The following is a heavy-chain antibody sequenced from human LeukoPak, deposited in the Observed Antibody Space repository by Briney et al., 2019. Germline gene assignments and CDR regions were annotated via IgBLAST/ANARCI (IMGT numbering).Heavy chain of an antibody. CDR1: GFTFSSYA. Sequence: GGSLRLSCAASGFTFSSYAMSWVRQAPGKGLEWVSAISGSGGSTYYADSVKGRFTISRDNSKNTLYLQMNSLRAEDTAIYYCAKDRAYCGGDCYSTNTDCWGQGTLVTVSS. CDR2: ISGSGGST. V-gene: IGHV3-23*01. J-gene: IGHJ4*02. CDR3: AKDRAYCGGDCYSTNTDC. D-gene: IGHD2-21*02.